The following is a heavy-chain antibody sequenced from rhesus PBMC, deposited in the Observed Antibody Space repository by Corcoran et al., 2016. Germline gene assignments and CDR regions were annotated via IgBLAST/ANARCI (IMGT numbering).Heavy chain of an antibody. J-gene: IGHJ5-2*02. D-gene: IGHD1-32*01. CDR3: ARNDGNSLDV. Sequence: QVQLQESGPGLVKPSETLSLACAVSGGSLSSYWWSWIRQPPGKGLEWIGGSNGKGRSTNYQPSLKSRVTISQDASKNQFSLKLNSVTAADTAVYYCARNDGNSLDVWGRGVLVTVSS. V-gene: IGHV4-80*01. CDR2: SNGKGRST. CDR1: GGSLSSYW.